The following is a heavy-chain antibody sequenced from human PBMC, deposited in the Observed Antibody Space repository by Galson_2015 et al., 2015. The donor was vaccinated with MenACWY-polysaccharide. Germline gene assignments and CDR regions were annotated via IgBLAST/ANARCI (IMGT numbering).Heavy chain of an antibody. J-gene: IGHJ5*02. D-gene: IGHD1-1*01. CDR2: MNPNSGNT. V-gene: IGHV1-8*01. CDR3: ARGIRRTTVWFDP. Sequence: SVKVSCKASGYTFTTYNINWVRQATGQGLEWMGWMNPNSGNTGYAQKFQGRVTMTRNTSISMAYMELNSLRSEDTAVYYCARGIRRTTVWFDPWGQGTLVTVSS. CDR1: GYTFTTYN.